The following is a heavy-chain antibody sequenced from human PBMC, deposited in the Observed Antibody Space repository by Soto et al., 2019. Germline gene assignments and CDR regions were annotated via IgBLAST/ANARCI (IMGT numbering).Heavy chain of an antibody. CDR2: MNPNSGNT. Sequence: ASVKVSCKASGYTFTSYDINWVRQATGQGLEWMGWMNPNSGNTGYAQKFQGRVTMTRNTSISTAYMELSSLRSEDTAVYYCARGRKRATVTRGGKHNYWGQGTLVTVSS. D-gene: IGHD4-17*01. V-gene: IGHV1-8*01. J-gene: IGHJ4*02. CDR1: GYTFTSYD. CDR3: ARGRKRATVTRGGKHNY.